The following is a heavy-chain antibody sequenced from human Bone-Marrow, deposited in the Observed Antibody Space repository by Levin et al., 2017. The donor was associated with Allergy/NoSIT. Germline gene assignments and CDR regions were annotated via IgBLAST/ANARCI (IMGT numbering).Heavy chain of an antibody. CDR1: GFTFSSYE. Sequence: GESLKISCAASGFTFSSYEMNWVRQAPGKGLEWVSYISSSGSTIYYADSVKGRFTISRDNAKNSLYLQMNSLRAEDTAVYYCARVAAVAGEGYYYYGMDVWGQGTTVTVSS. CDR3: ARVAAVAGEGYYYYGMDV. CDR2: ISSSGSTI. D-gene: IGHD6-19*01. J-gene: IGHJ6*02. V-gene: IGHV3-48*03.